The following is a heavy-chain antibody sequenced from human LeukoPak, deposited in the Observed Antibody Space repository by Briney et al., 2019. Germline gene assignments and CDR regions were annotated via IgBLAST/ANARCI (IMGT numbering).Heavy chain of an antibody. J-gene: IGHJ5*02. CDR1: GGSISSSSYY. D-gene: IGHD1-26*01. Sequence: PSETLSLTCTVSGGSISSSSYYWGWIRQPPGKGLEWIGSIYYSGSTYYNPSLKSRVTISVDTSKNQFSLKLSSVTAADTAVYYCAKKLLNRQRIVGASPWFDPWGQGTLVTVSS. CDR2: IYYSGST. V-gene: IGHV4-39*01. CDR3: AKKLLNRQRIVGASPWFDP.